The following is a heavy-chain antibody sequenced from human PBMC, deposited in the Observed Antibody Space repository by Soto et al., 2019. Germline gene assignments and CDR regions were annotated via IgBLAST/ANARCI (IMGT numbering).Heavy chain of an antibody. CDR3: ARDREKPKYYYGSGMGVPGDPPQNRPWFDP. V-gene: IGHV1-46*01. D-gene: IGHD3-10*01. CDR1: GYTFTRYY. CDR2: INPSGGST. Sequence: SENVSCNASGYTFTRYYMHVVRQAPGQGLEWMGIINPSGGSTSYAQKFQGRVTMTRDTSTSTVYMELSSLRSEDTAVYYCARDREKPKYYYGSGMGVPGDPPQNRPWFDPWGQGTLVTVSS. J-gene: IGHJ5*02.